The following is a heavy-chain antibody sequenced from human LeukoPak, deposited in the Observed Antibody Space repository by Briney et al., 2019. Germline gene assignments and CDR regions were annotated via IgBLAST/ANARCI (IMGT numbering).Heavy chain of an antibody. CDR3: ARKLWFGEPCCYFDY. Sequence: GGSLRLSCAASGFTFSSYWMHWVRQAPGKGLVWVSRINTDGSGTSYADSVKGRFTISRDNSKNTLYLQMNSLRAEDTAVYYCARKLWFGEPCCYFDYWGQGTLVTVSS. D-gene: IGHD3-10*01. CDR2: INTDGSGT. V-gene: IGHV3-74*01. J-gene: IGHJ4*02. CDR1: GFTFSSYW.